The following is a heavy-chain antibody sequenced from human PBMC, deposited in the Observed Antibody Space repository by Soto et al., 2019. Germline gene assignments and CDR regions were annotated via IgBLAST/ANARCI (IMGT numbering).Heavy chain of an antibody. J-gene: IGHJ1*01. CDR3: AREASGYDF. Sequence: SVKVSCKASGGTFSSFGISWVRQAPGQGLEWMGGIIPVFGRPNYAQRFRGRLTITADESTNTSYMELIDLTSEDTAVYYCAREASGYDFWRQGTQVTVSS. CDR1: GGTFSSFG. D-gene: IGHD5-12*01. CDR2: IIPVFGRP. V-gene: IGHV1-69*13.